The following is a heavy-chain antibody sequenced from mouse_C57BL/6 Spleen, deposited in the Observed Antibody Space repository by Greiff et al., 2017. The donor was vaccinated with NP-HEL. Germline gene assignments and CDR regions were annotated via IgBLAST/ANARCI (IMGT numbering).Heavy chain of an antibody. CDR2: SRNKANDYTT. V-gene: IGHV7-1*01. J-gene: IGHJ4*01. CDR1: GFTFSDFY. D-gene: IGHD1-1*01. CDR3: ARDEGYGSRAMDY. Sequence: EVKVVESGGGLVQSGRSLRLSCATSGFTFSDFYMEWVRQAPGKGLEWIAASRNKANDYTTEYSASVKGRFIVSRDTSQSILYLQMNALRAEDTAIYDCARDEGYGSRAMDYWGQGTSVTVSS.